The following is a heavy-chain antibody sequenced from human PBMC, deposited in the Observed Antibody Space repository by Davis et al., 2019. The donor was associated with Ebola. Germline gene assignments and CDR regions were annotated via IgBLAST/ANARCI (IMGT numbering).Heavy chain of an antibody. J-gene: IGHJ4*02. CDR1: GYTFTSYY. CDR3: ARMQLRGYYFDY. Sequence: ASVKVSCKASGYTFTSYYMHWVRQAPGQGLEWMGIINPNSGGTNYAQKFQGWVTMTRDTSISTAYMELSRLRSDDTAVYYCARMQLRGYYFDYWGQGTLVTVSS. CDR2: INPNSGGT. D-gene: IGHD6-6*01. V-gene: IGHV1-2*04.